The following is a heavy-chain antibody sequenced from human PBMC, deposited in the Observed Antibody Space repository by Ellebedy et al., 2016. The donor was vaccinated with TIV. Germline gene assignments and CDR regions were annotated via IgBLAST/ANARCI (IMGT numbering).Heavy chain of an antibody. V-gene: IGHV3-23*01. D-gene: IGHD2-15*01. CDR3: AKARPVKWGFPIDFES. J-gene: IGHJ4*02. CDR1: GFTFSSYA. CDR2: IGGGGGTT. Sequence: PGGSLRLSCAASGFTFSSYAMAWVRQAPGKGPEWVSGIGGGGGTTYYAASVKGRFTMSRDNSRNTLYLQMNSLRPDDTAVYYCAKARPVKWGFPIDFESWGQGSLVAVSS.